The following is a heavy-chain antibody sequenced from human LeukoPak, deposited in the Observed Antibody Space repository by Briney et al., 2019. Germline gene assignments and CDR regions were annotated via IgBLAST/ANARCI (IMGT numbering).Heavy chain of an antibody. CDR1: GYSFTSYW. CDR3: ARHKRWVYDYVWGSYRPSHYQLDY. CDR2: IYPGDSDT. J-gene: IGHJ4*02. D-gene: IGHD3-16*02. Sequence: PGESLKISCKGSGYSFTSYWIGWVRQMPGKGLEWMGIIYPGDSDTRYSPSFQGQVTISADKSISTAYLQWSSLKASDTAMYYCARHKRWVYDYVWGSYRPSHYQLDYWGQGTLVTVSS. V-gene: IGHV5-51*01.